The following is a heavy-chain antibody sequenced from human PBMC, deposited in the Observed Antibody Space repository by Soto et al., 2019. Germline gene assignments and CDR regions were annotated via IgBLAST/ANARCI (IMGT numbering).Heavy chain of an antibody. CDR3: ARGAEHQLLSRDYFYGMDV. D-gene: IGHD1-1*01. Sequence: QVQLVESGGGVVQPGRSLRLSCAASGFTLSRYGMPWVRQAPGKGLEWVAVISFEGNTQYYADSVKGRFTISRDNSKDTLSLQIHSLRPEDTAVYYCARGAEHQLLSRDYFYGMDVWGQGTTVSVSS. CDR2: ISFEGNTQ. J-gene: IGHJ6*02. V-gene: IGHV3-30*05. CDR1: GFTLSRYG.